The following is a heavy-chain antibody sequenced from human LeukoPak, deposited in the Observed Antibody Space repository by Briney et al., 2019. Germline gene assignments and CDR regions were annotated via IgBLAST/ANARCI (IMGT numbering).Heavy chain of an antibody. V-gene: IGHV4-59*01. D-gene: IGHD2-2*01. CDR2: IYYSGST. CDR3: AREDCSSTSCYPGVFDP. J-gene: IGHJ5*02. Sequence: TASETLSLTCTVSGGSISSYYWSWIRQPPGKGLEWIGYIYYSGSTNYNPSLKSRVTISVDTSKNQFSLKLSSVTAADTAVYYCAREDCSSTSCYPGVFDPWGQGTLVTVSS. CDR1: GGSISSYY.